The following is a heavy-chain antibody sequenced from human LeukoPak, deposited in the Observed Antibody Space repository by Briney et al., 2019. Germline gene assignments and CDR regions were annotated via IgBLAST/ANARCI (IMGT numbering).Heavy chain of an antibody. CDR3: AREEHGVTSLGDYYYMDV. J-gene: IGHJ6*03. CDR1: GGTFSSYA. Sequence: SVKVSCKASGGTFSSYAISWVRQAPGQGLEWMGGIIPIFGTANYAQKFQGRVTITTDESTSTAYMELSSLRSEDTAVYYCAREEHGVTSLGDYYYMDVWGKGTTVTVSS. CDR2: IIPIFGTA. V-gene: IGHV1-69*05. D-gene: IGHD3-16*01.